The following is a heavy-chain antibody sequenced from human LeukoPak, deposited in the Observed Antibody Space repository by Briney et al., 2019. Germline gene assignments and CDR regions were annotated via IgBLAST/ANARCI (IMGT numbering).Heavy chain of an antibody. V-gene: IGHV1-2*04. J-gene: IGHJ3*02. CDR1: GYTFIGYY. D-gene: IGHD1-1*01. Sequence: ASVKVSCTASGYTFIGYYIHWVRQAPGQGLEWMGWIDPNSGGTNYAQKFQDWVTMTGDTSISTAYMELSRLRSDDTAVYYCARAYWNGAFDIWGQGTMVTVSS. CDR3: ARAYWNGAFDI. CDR2: IDPNSGGT.